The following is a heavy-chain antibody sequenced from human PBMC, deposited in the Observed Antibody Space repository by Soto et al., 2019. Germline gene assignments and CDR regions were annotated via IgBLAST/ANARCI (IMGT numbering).Heavy chain of an antibody. CDR1: GGSFSGYY. CDR2: INHSGST. V-gene: IGHV4-34*01. Sequence: QVQLQQWGAGLLKPSETLSLTCAVYGGSFSGYYWSWIRQPPGKGLEWIGEINHSGSTNYNPSLKSRVTISVDTSKNQFSLKLSSVTAADTAVYYCARAGSGSYYVGRGRYGTWGQGTLVTVSS. D-gene: IGHD1-26*01. J-gene: IGHJ4*02. CDR3: ARAGSGSYYVGRGRYGT.